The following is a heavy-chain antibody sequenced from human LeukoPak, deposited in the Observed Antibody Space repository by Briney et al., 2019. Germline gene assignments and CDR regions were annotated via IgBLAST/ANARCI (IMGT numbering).Heavy chain of an antibody. Sequence: SETLSLTCTVSGGSIRSGDYYWSWIRQPPGKGLEWIGYIYYTGSTYYNPSLGSRVTISVDTSKNKFSLKLTSVTDTDTAVYYCVRERRDYYGSGRQVTSLDYWGQGTLVTVSS. D-gene: IGHD3-10*01. J-gene: IGHJ4*02. CDR3: VRERRDYYGSGRQVTSLDY. CDR1: GGSIRSGDYY. V-gene: IGHV4-30-4*08. CDR2: IYYTGST.